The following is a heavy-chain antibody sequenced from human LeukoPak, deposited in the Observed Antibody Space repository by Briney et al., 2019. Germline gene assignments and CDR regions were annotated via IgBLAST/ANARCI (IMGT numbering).Heavy chain of an antibody. Sequence: SETLSLTCAVYGGSFSGYYWSWIRQPPGKGLEWIGEINHSGSTNYNPSLKGRVTISVDTSKNQFSLKLSSVTAADTAVYYCARGTPLSRYCSSTSCRRTNWFDPWGQGTLVTVSS. J-gene: IGHJ5*02. D-gene: IGHD2-2*01. CDR2: INHSGST. CDR1: GGSFSGYY. CDR3: ARGTPLSRYCSSTSCRRTNWFDP. V-gene: IGHV4-34*01.